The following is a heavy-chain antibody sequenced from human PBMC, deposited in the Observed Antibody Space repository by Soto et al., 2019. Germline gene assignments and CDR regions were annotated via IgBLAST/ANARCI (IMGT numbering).Heavy chain of an antibody. CDR2: ISYDGSNK. Sequence: QVQLVESGGGVVQPGRSLRLSCAASGFTFSSYAMHWVRQAPGKGLEWVAVISYDGSNKYYADSVKGRFTISRDNSKNTLYLQMNGLRAEDTAVYYRARDLSRVATISYFDYWGQGTLVTVSS. J-gene: IGHJ4*02. CDR1: GFTFSSYA. D-gene: IGHD5-12*01. V-gene: IGHV3-30-3*01. CDR3: ARDLSRVATISYFDY.